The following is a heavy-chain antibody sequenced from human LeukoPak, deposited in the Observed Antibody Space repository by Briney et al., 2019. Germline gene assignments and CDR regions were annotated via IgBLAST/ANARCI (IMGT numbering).Heavy chain of an antibody. V-gene: IGHV3-53*04. Sequence: GGSLRLSCAASGFTVSSNYMSWVRQAPGKGLEWVSLIFSGGNTYYADSVKGRFTISRHNSGNTLYLQMNSLGAEDTAVYYCARVGPGYTYVYGAPYYFDSWGQGTLVTVSS. CDR1: GFTVSSNY. D-gene: IGHD5-18*01. CDR2: IFSGGNT. CDR3: ARVGPGYTYVYGAPYYFDS. J-gene: IGHJ4*02.